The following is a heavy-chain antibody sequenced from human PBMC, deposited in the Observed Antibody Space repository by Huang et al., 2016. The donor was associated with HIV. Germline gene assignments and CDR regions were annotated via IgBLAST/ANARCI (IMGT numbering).Heavy chain of an antibody. CDR3: ATSRSGSGWFLDI. CDR2: VNHGGRT. D-gene: IGHD6-19*01. CDR1: GGSLHGYY. Sequence: QVQLYQWGAGPLRPSETLSLTCGVSGGSLHGYYWNWLRQSPGRGLEWIGEVNHGGRTKYNPSRKRRVTISVDTSKIQFSLNLTSVTATDTADYYCATSRSGSGWFLDIWGRGTLVSVS. J-gene: IGHJ2*01. V-gene: IGHV4-34*01.